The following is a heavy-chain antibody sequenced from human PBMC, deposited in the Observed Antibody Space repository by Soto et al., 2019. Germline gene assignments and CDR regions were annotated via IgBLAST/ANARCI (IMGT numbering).Heavy chain of an antibody. CDR2: INPNSGGT. Sequence: GASVKVSCKASGYTFTGYYMHWVRQAPGQGLGWMGWINPNSGGTNYAQKFQGRVTMTRDTSISTAYMELSRLRSDDTAVYYCARDLGYCSSTSCYFYYYGMDVWGQGTTVTVSS. D-gene: IGHD2-2*01. J-gene: IGHJ6*02. V-gene: IGHV1-2*02. CDR1: GYTFTGYY. CDR3: ARDLGYCSSTSCYFYYYGMDV.